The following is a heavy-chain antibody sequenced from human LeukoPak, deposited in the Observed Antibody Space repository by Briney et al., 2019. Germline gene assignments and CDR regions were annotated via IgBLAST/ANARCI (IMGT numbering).Heavy chain of an antibody. J-gene: IGHJ4*02. CDR3: ASGRDYYDTSGYYYGPFDY. CDR1: GGSISSSSYY. CDR2: INHSGST. D-gene: IGHD3-22*01. Sequence: PSETLSLTCTVSGGSISSSSYYWSWIRQPPGKGLEWIGEINHSGSTNYNPSLKSRVTISVDTSKNQFSLKLSSVTAADTAVYYCASGRDYYDTSGYYYGPFDYWGQGTLVTVSS. V-gene: IGHV4-39*07.